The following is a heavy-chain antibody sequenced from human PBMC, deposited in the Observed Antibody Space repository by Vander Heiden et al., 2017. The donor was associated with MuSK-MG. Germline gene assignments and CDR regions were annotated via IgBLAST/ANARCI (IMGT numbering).Heavy chain of an antibody. CDR2: VHYSGST. V-gene: IGHV4-59*03. Sequence: QLQLQESGPGLVKPSATLSLTRTVSGGSISSYYWSWIRQPPGTGLEWIGYVHYSGSTNYNPSLKSRVNMSVDMSKNQFSLKLSSVTAADTAVYYCANLRNNAFDIWGQGAMVTVSS. J-gene: IGHJ3*02. CDR1: GGSISSYY. CDR3: ANLRNNAFDI. D-gene: IGHD1-1*01.